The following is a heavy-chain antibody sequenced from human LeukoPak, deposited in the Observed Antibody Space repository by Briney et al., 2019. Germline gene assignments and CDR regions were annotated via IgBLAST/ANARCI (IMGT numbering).Heavy chain of an antibody. CDR3: ASSSSWPYYYYGMDV. J-gene: IGHJ6*02. D-gene: IGHD6-13*01. CDR1: GFTFSSYW. V-gene: IGHV3-74*01. CDR2: INSDGSST. Sequence: GGSLRLSCAASGFTFSSYWMPWVRQAPGKGLVWVSRINSDGSSTSYADSVKGRFTISRDNAKNTLYLQMNSLRAEDTAVYYCASSSSWPYYYYGMDVWGQGTTVTVSS.